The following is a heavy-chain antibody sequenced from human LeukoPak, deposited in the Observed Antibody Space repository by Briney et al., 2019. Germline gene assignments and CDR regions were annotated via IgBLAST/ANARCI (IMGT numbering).Heavy chain of an antibody. CDR1: GYTFTSYA. J-gene: IGHJ4*02. CDR3: ANAEVGARFDY. CDR2: INAGNGNT. V-gene: IGHV1-3*03. Sequence: ASVKVSCKASGYTFTSYALHWVRQAPGQRLEWMGWINAGNGNTKYSQEFQGRVIITRDTSASTAYMELSSLRSEDMAVYYCANAEVGARFDYWGQGTLVTVSS. D-gene: IGHD1-26*01.